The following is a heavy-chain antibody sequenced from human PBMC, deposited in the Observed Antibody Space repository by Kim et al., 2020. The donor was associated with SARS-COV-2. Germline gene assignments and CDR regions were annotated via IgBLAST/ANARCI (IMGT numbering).Heavy chain of an antibody. V-gene: IGHV3-21*06. CDR3: ASRSRYCSSGGCFSFDH. J-gene: IGHJ4*02. Sequence: VKGRFTISRDNAKNSLFLQMNSLRAEDTAVYYCASRSRYCSSGGCFSFDHWGQGTLVTVSS. D-gene: IGHD2-15*01.